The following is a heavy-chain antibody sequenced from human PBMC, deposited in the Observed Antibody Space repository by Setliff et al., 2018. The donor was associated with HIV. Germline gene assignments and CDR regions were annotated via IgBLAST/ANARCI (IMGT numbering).Heavy chain of an antibody. CDR2: IDPDNANT. J-gene: IGHJ5*02. D-gene: IGHD5-12*01. V-gene: IGHV1-18*01. CDR1: GGTFSSYA. CDR3: ARAHFLVAMTRNWFDP. Sequence: ASVKVSCKASGGTFSSYAISWVRQAPGQGLEWMGWIDPDNANTRISQKFQGRVTMTTDTSTNTAHMELIRPRFDDTAVYYCARAHFLVAMTRNWFDPWGQGTLVTVSS.